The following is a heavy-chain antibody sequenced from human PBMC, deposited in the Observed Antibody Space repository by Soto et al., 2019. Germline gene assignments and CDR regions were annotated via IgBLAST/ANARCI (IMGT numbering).Heavy chain of an antibody. J-gene: IGHJ6*02. CDR3: ARGGGHSSSWYRVYGMDV. CDR1: GGSFSGYY. D-gene: IGHD6-13*01. CDR2: INHSGST. Sequence: SETLSLTCAVYGGSFSGYYWSWIRQPPGKGLEWIGEINHSGSTNYNPSLKSRVTISVDTSKNQFSLKLSSVTAADTAVYYCARGGGHSSSWYRVYGMDVWGQGTTVTSP. V-gene: IGHV4-34*01.